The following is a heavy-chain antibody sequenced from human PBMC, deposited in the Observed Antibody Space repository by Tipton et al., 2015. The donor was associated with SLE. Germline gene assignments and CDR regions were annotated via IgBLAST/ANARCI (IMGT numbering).Heavy chain of an antibody. J-gene: IGHJ5*01. Sequence: QLVQSGADVKKPGSSMRVSCKASGDTFSTYSISWVRQAPGQGLEWMGGIIPVLGTTEYAQRFRGRLTITADASTSTVYLDLNSLGSEDTAVFYCVWGGANRQPHWFDSWGHGTLVAVSS. CDR1: GDTFSTYS. D-gene: IGHD7-27*01. V-gene: IGHV1-69*01. CDR3: VWGGANRQPHWFDS. CDR2: IIPVLGTT.